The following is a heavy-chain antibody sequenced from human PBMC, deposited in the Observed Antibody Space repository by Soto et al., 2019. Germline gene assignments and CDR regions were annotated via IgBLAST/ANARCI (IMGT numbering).Heavy chain of an antibody. CDR2: INPNSGGT. CDR1: GYTFTGYY. CDR3: ARGSVPAAIPYDYYYYGMDV. J-gene: IGHJ6*02. D-gene: IGHD2-2*02. Sequence: ASVKVSCKASGYTFTGYYMHWVRQAPGQGLEWMGWINPNSGGTNYAQKFQGWVTMTRDTPISTAYMELSRLRSDDTAVYYCARGSVPAAIPYDYYYYGMDVWGQGTTVTVSS. V-gene: IGHV1-2*04.